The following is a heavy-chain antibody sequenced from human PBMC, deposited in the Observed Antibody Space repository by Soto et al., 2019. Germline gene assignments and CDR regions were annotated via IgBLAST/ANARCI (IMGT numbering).Heavy chain of an antibody. V-gene: IGHV3-15*07. CDR3: TTDRYCSGGSCYSEDYYYYGMDV. CDR1: GFTFSNAW. CDR2: IKSKTDGGTT. Sequence: GGSLRLSCAASGFTFSNAWMNWVRQAPGKGLEWVGRIKSKTDGGTTDYAAPVKGRFTISRDDSKNTLYLQMNSLKTEDTAVYYCTTDRYCSGGSCYSEDYYYYGMDVWGQGTTVTVSS. J-gene: IGHJ6*02. D-gene: IGHD2-15*01.